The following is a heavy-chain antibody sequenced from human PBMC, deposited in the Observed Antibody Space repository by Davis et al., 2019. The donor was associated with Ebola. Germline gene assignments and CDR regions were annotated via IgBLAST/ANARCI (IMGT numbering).Heavy chain of an antibody. V-gene: IGHV3-30*07. J-gene: IGHJ5*02. CDR3: ARERAVAATGSNWFDP. Sequence: DSVKGRFTISRDNAKNTLYLQMNSLRAEDTAVYYCARERAVAATGSNWFDPWGQGTLVTVSS. D-gene: IGHD2-15*01.